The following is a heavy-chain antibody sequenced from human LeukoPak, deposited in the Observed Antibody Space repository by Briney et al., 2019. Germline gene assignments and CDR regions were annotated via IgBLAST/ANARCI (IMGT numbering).Heavy chain of an antibody. CDR2: FDPEGGET. V-gene: IGHV1-24*01. Sequence: ASVKVSCKVSGYTLTELSMHWVRQAPGKGLEWMGGFDPEGGETIYAQKFQGRVTMTEDTSTDTAYMELSSLRSEDTAVYYCATGPQDGFGPTDYWGQGTLVTVSS. J-gene: IGHJ4*02. D-gene: IGHD3-10*01. CDR1: GYTLTELS. CDR3: ATGPQDGFGPTDY.